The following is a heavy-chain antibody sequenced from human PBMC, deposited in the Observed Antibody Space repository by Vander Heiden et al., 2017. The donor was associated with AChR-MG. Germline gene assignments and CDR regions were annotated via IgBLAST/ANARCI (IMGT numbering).Heavy chain of an antibody. J-gene: IGHJ4*02. Sequence: VQLVQSGPAVQKPGASVTLSCKASSYTFPTYYMNWWRKAPGQGLEGLGIINPSGGSTDYAQKFQGRVTMTRDTSTSTVYMELSNLRAEETAVYYCARAIWLKVPNYFDYWGQGTLVSVSS. D-gene: IGHD2-2*01. CDR3: ARAIWLKVPNYFDY. CDR2: INPSGGST. CDR1: SYTFPTYY. V-gene: IGHV1-46*01.